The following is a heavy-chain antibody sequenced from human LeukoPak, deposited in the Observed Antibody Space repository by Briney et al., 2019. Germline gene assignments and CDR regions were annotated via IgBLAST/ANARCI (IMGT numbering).Heavy chain of an antibody. CDR3: AVLAVPAVGY. Sequence: GGSLRLSCVVSVFTFINYCMSWVRQAPWKGLEWVSTIRASGDRTYYAESVKGRFTMSGDKSKNTLYLQMSNLRAEDTAVYHCAVLAVPAVGYWGQGTLVIVSS. V-gene: IGHV3-23*01. CDR1: VFTFINYC. J-gene: IGHJ4*02. D-gene: IGHD2-15*01. CDR2: IRASGDRT.